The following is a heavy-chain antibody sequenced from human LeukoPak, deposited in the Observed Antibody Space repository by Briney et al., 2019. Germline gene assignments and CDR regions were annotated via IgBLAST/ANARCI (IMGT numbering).Heavy chain of an antibody. CDR1: GFTFSSYS. CDR3: ARDPYSSSWEYFQH. Sequence: GGSLRLSCAASGFTFSSYSMNWVRQAPGKGLEWVSSISSSSSYIYYAGSVKGRFTISRDNAKNSLYLQMNSLRAEDTAVYYCARDPYSSSWEYFQHWGQGTLVTVSS. J-gene: IGHJ1*01. CDR2: ISSSSSYI. V-gene: IGHV3-21*01. D-gene: IGHD6-13*01.